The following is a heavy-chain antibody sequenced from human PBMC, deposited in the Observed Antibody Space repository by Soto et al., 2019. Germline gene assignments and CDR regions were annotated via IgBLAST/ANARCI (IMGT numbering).Heavy chain of an antibody. CDR3: AKVGGGDYYYYYGMDV. CDR2: ISGSAGST. CDR1: GFTFSSYA. D-gene: IGHD3-10*01. Sequence: EVQLLESGGGLVQPGGSLRLSCAASGFTFSSYAMSWVRQAPGKGLEWVSAISGSAGSTYYADSVKGRFTISRDNSKKALYLQMNSLRAEDTAVYYCAKVGGGDYYYYYGMDVWGQGTTVTVSS. J-gene: IGHJ6*02. V-gene: IGHV3-23*01.